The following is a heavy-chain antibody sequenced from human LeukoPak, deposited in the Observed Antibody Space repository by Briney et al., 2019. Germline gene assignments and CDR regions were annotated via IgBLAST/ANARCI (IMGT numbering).Heavy chain of an antibody. Sequence: SVKVSCKASGGTFSGYAISWVRQAPGQGLEWMGGIIPILGTANYAQKFQGRVTITTDESASTAYMELSSLRSEDTAVYYCARDEAHDYGGNFAYWGQGTLVTVSS. J-gene: IGHJ4*02. CDR3: ARDEAHDYGGNFAY. V-gene: IGHV1-69*05. D-gene: IGHD4-23*01. CDR2: IIPILGTA. CDR1: GGTFSGYA.